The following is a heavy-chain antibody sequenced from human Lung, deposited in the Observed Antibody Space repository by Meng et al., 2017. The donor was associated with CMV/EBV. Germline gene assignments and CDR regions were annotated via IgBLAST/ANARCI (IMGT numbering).Heavy chain of an antibody. V-gene: IGHV3-23*01. Sequence: GESXKISCTASVFTFDNYAMCWVRQAPGKGLGWVSVISGIGGNSYYDESVKGRFTVSRDNSKNTLYLHMNGLRADDTAVYYCAKAVVPVYYYDGMDDWGQGTXVTVYS. CDR3: AKAVVPVYYYDGMDD. CDR2: ISGIGGNS. D-gene: IGHD2-15*01. CDR1: VFTFDNYA. J-gene: IGHJ6*02.